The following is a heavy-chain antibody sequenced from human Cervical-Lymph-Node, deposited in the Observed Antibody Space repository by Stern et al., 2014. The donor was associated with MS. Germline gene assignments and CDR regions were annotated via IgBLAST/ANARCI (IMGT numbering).Heavy chain of an antibody. Sequence: QVTLRESGPTLVKPTQTLTLTCTFSGFSLSTSGVGGGWIRQPPGQARAWLVFIYWDDSKRYSPSLKNRLTITKDTSKNQVVLTMNNMDPVDTATFYCATHAPGVVPAALDYWGQGTLVTVS. D-gene: IGHD2-2*01. CDR1: GFSLSTSGVG. J-gene: IGHJ4*02. V-gene: IGHV2-5*02. CDR2: IYWDDSK. CDR3: ATHAPGVVPAALDY.